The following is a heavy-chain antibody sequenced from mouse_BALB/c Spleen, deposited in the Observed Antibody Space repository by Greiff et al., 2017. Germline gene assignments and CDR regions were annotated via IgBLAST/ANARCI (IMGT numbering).Heavy chain of an antibody. CDR3: ARPNWAYAMDY. D-gene: IGHD4-1*01. CDR1: GFTFSSFG. Sequence: EVMLVESGGGLVQPGGSRKLSCAASGFTFSSFGMHWVRQAPEKGLEWVAYISSGSSTIYYADTVKGRFTISRDNPKNTLFLQMTSLRSEDTAMYYCARPNWAYAMDYWGQGASVTVSS. J-gene: IGHJ4*01. V-gene: IGHV5-17*02. CDR2: ISSGSSTI.